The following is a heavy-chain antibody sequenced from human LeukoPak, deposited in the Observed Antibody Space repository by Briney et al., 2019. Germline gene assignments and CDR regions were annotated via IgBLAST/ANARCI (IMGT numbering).Heavy chain of an antibody. CDR2: FDPEDDET. V-gene: IGHV1-24*01. CDR1: VYTLTQLS. Sequence: SVKVSLKVSVYTLTQLSMPWVRQAPGEGREWMGGFDPEDDETVYAQKFQSTATMTEDTSIDTVYMEVSSLRSEDTAVYYCATGRSYYYYMDVWGKGTTVTVSS. CDR3: ATGRSYYYYMDV. J-gene: IGHJ6*03.